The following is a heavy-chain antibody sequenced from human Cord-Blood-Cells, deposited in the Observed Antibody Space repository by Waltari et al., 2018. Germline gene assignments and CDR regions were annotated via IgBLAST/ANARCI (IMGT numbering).Heavy chain of an antibody. D-gene: IGHD2-2*01. CDR1: GYTFTSYG. J-gene: IGHJ4*02. V-gene: IGHV1-18*01. CDR2: ISAYNGNT. Sequence: QVQLVQSGAEVKKPGASVKVSCKASGYTFTSYGISWVRQAPGHGLEWMGWISAYNGNTNYAQKLQGRVTMTTDTSTSTAYMELRSLRSDDTAVYYCASTRYCSSTSCYASFDYWGQGTLVTVSS. CDR3: ASTRYCSSTSCYASFDY.